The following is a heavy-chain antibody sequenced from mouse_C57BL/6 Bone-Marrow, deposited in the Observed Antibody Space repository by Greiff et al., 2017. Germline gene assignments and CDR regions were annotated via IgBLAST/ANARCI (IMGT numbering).Heavy chain of an antibody. CDR2: ISSGGSYT. J-gene: IGHJ2*01. CDR1: GFTFSSYG. D-gene: IGHD6-1*01. Sequence: EVKLEESGGDLVKPGGSLKLSCAASGFTFSSYGMSWVRQTPDKRLEWVATISSGGSYTYYPDSVKGRFTISRDNAKNTLYLQMSSLKSEDTAMYYCARPSDLPYFDYWGQGTTLTVSS. CDR3: ARPSDLPYFDY. V-gene: IGHV5-6*02.